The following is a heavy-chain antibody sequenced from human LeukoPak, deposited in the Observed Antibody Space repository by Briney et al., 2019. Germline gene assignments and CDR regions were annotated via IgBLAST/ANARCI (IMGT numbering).Heavy chain of an antibody. V-gene: IGHV3-7*01. Sequence: GGSLRLSCAASGFTFSSYAMSWVRQAPGKGLEWVANIKQGGSEKYYVDSVKGRFTISRDNAKNSLYLQMNSLRAEDTAVYYCAREGRESTGFDYWGQGTLVTVSS. J-gene: IGHJ4*02. CDR1: GFTFSSYA. D-gene: IGHD3-10*01. CDR3: AREGRESTGFDY. CDR2: IKQGGSEK.